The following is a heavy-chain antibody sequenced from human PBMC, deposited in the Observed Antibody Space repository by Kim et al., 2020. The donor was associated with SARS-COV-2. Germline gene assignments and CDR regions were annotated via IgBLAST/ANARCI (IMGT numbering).Heavy chain of an antibody. J-gene: IGHJ5*02. CDR2: DGSNK. V-gene: IGHV3-30-3*01. Sequence: DGSNKYYADSVKGRFTISRDNSKNTLYLQMNSLRAEDTAVYYCARGNLNPWGQGTLVTVSS. D-gene: IGHD1-7*01. CDR3: ARGNLNP.